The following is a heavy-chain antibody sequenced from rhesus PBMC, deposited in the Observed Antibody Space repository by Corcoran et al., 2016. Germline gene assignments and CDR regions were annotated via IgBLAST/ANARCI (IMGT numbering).Heavy chain of an antibody. CDR2: INGNSGCT. D-gene: IGHD6-25*01. Sequence: QVQLQESGPGLVKPSETLSLTCAVSGGSFSSYWWSWIRQPPGKGLEWVGEINGNSGCTNYNPSLKSRVTISKDAAKNQFSRKLSAVTAADTAGYYCAREGGIAAAGVDYWGQGVLVTVSS. J-gene: IGHJ4*01. CDR1: GGSFSSYW. V-gene: IGHV4-80*01. CDR3: AREGGIAAAGVDY.